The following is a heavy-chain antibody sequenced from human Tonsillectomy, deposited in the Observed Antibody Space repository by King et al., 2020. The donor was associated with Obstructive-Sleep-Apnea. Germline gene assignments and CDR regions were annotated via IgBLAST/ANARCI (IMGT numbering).Heavy chain of an antibody. CDR2: IFPADADT. J-gene: IGHJ3*02. V-gene: IGHV5-51*01. CDR3: ASQGDLLELRDDALDI. D-gene: IGHD1-7*01. CDR1: GYNFTINW. Sequence: VQLVESRAEVKKPGESLKISCTASGYNFTINWIGWVRQMPGKGLERMGIIFPADADTRYSPTFQGLGTLSADKSISTAYLQWSSLKASDTAMYYCASQGDLLELRDDALDIWGQGTMVTVSS.